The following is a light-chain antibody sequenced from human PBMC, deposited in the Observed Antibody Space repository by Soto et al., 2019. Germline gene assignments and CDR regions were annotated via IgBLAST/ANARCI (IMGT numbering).Light chain of an antibody. V-gene: IGKV1-5*03. CDR3: QHYKSYSEA. CDR2: TXS. Sequence: IRMTQFPSTLAGSLGGRVTLPXRASQTISVWFAWYQQKRGXAPKXXXDTXSTLKRGVPSRLSGSGSATEFTLTISSLQPDYFATYYCQHYKSYSEAFGQGTKVDI. CDR1: QTISVW. J-gene: IGKJ1*01.